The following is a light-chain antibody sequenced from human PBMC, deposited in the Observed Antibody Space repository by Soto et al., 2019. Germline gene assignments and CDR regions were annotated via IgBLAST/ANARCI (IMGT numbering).Light chain of an antibody. Sequence: QSVLTQPASVSGSPGQTITISCAGTKFDIGRYNYVSWYRQHPGEAPKLIIYDVSKWPSGVPDRFSGSRSGNTASLTISGLQAEDEADYYCCSYAGSQTWVFGGGTQLTVL. CDR1: KFDIGRYNY. J-gene: IGLJ3*02. CDR2: DVS. V-gene: IGLV2-11*01. CDR3: CSYAGSQTWV.